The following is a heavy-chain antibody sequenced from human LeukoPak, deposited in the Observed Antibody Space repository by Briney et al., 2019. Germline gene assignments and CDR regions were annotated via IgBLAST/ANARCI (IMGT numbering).Heavy chain of an antibody. V-gene: IGHV4-34*01. Sequence: SETLSLTCAVYGGSFSGYYWSWIRQPPGKGLEWIGEINHSGSTNYNPSLKSRVTISVDTSKNQFSLKLSSVTAADTAVYYCARHGSGSYRFHWGQGTLVTVSS. D-gene: IGHD3-10*01. CDR2: INHSGST. CDR3: ARHGSGSYRFH. CDR1: GGSFSGYY. J-gene: IGHJ4*02.